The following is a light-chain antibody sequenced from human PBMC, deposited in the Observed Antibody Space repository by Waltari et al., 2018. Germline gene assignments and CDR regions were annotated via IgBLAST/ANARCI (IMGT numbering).Light chain of an antibody. V-gene: IGKV2-28*01. Sequence: DIVMTQSPLSLPVTPGEPASISCRSSQSLLDNNEYNYLDWYLQKPGQSPQILIYLGSNRASGVPDRFSGSGSGTDLTLKISRVEAEDAGVYYCMEALQSVTFGQGTRLEIK. CDR1: QSLLDNNEYNY. CDR3: MEALQSVT. J-gene: IGKJ5*01. CDR2: LGS.